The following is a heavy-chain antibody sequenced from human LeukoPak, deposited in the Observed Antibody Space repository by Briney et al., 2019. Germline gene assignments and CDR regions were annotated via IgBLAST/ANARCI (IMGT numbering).Heavy chain of an antibody. CDR3: ASTSAVGAAVYYYYGMDV. CDR2: VSAYNGNT. Sequence: ASVKVSCKASGYTFTSYGNSWVRQAPGQGLEWMGWVSAYNGNTNYAQKLQGRVTMTTDTSTSTAYMELRSLRADDTAVYYCASTSAVGAAVYYYYGMDVWGQGTTVPVSS. V-gene: IGHV1-18*01. CDR1: GYTFTSYG. D-gene: IGHD1-26*01. J-gene: IGHJ6*02.